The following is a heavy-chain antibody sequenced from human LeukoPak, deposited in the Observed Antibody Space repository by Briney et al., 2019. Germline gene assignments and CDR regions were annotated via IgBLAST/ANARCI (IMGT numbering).Heavy chain of an antibody. Sequence: TSETLSLTCTVSGGSNNSGGYYWSWIRQPPGKGVEWIGYIYYSGSTYYNPSLKSRVTISVDTSKNQFSLKLSSVTAADTAVYYCARLSDFWSGFDYWGQGTLVTVSS. CDR1: GGSNNSGGYY. V-gene: IGHV4-30-4*08. D-gene: IGHD3-3*01. J-gene: IGHJ4*02. CDR2: IYYSGST. CDR3: ARLSDFWSGFDY.